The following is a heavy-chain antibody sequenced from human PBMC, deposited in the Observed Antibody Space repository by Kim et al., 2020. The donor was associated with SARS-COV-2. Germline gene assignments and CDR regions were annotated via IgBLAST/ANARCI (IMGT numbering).Heavy chain of an antibody. D-gene: IGHD6-13*01. J-gene: IGHJ6*01. CDR3: AKDSSISREEHYYYYGM. CDR1: GFTFDDYA. CDR2: ISWNSGSI. V-gene: IGHV3-9*01. Sequence: GGSLRLSCAASGFTFDDYAMHWVRQAPGKGLEWVSGISWNSGSIGYADSVKGRFTISRDNAKNSLYLQMNSLRAEDTALYHCAKDSSISREEHYYYYGM.